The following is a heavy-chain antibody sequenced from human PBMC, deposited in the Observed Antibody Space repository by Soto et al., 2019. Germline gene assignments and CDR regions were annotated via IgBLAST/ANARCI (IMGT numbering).Heavy chain of an antibody. J-gene: IGHJ5*02. CDR2: LYYSGST. CDR3: ARRVLNWSWFDP. CDR1: GGSISSSSYY. Sequence: QLQLQESGPGLVKPSETLSLTCTVYGGSISSSSYYWGWIRQPPGKGLGWIGSLYYSGSTYYNPTLRSRVTISVDTSKNQFSLQLSSVTAADTAVYYCARRVLNWSWFDPWGQGTLVTVSS. D-gene: IGHD3-3*01. V-gene: IGHV4-39*01.